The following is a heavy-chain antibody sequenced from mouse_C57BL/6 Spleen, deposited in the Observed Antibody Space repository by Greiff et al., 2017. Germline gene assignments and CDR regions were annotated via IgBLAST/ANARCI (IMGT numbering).Heavy chain of an antibody. Sequence: EVKLVESGEGLVKPGGSLKLSCAASGFTFSSYAMSWVRQTPEKRLEWVAYISSGGDYIYYADTVKGRFTISRDNARNTLYLQMSSLKSEDTAMYYCTRYPHYDYHWYFDVWSTGTTVTVSS. D-gene: IGHD2-4*01. CDR2: ISSGGDYI. J-gene: IGHJ1*03. CDR1: GFTFSSYA. V-gene: IGHV5-9-1*02. CDR3: TRYPHYDYHWYFDV.